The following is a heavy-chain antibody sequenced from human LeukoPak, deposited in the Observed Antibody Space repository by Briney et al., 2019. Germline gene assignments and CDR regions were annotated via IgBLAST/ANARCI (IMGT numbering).Heavy chain of an antibody. Sequence: LETLSLTCTVSGDSISGRSTYYWAWIRHPPGKGLEWIASVHYSGTPYYNPSLKSRVTMSVDTSKNQFSLKLSFVTAADTAVYYCARLGSQLLFDPWGQGTLVTVSS. CDR2: VHYSGTP. J-gene: IGHJ5*02. D-gene: IGHD2-2*01. CDR1: GDSISGRSTYY. V-gene: IGHV4-39*01. CDR3: ARLGSQLLFDP.